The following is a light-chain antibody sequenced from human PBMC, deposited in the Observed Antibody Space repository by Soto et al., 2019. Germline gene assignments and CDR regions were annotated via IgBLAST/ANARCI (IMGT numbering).Light chain of an antibody. CDR3: CSYAGSFTWL. J-gene: IGLJ3*02. CDR1: SSDVGGYNY. CDR2: DVH. V-gene: IGLV2-11*01. Sequence: QSVLTQPRSVSESPGQSVTISCTGTSSDVGGYNYVSWYQQHPGKAPKLMVYDVHKRPSGVPDRFSGSKSGDTASLTISGLQAEDEADYYCCSYAGSFTWLFGGGTKVTVL.